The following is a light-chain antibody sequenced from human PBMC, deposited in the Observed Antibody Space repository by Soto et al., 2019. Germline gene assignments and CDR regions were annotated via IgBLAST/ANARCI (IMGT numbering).Light chain of an antibody. V-gene: IGLV2-23*01. CDR2: EAN. CDR1: SSDVGSFNL. J-gene: IGLJ1*01. CDR3: FSYAGDSTWV. Sequence: QSALTQPASVSGSPGQSITISCTGTSSDVGSFNLVSWYQQHPGKAPKLMIYEANKRPSGVSYRFSGSKSGKTASLTISGLHEEDEAEYFCFSYAGDSTWVFGTGTKVTVL.